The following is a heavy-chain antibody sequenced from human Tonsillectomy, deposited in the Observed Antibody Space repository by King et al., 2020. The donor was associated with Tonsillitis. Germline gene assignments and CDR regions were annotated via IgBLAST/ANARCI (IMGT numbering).Heavy chain of an antibody. CDR1: GFTFGNYW. Sequence: VQLVESGGGLVQPGGSLRLSCAASGFTFGNYWMTWVRQAPGKGLDWVANIKKDGSELYYGESVKGRFAISRDNARDSLFLQMNRLRAEDTAVYYCARRNGYSYGSKAVLYLDYWGQGTLLTVSS. CDR3: ARRNGYSYGSKAVLYLDY. CDR2: IKKDGSEL. V-gene: IGHV3-7*04. J-gene: IGHJ4*02. D-gene: IGHD5-18*01.